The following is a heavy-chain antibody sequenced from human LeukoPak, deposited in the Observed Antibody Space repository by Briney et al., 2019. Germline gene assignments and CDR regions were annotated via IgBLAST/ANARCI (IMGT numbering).Heavy chain of an antibody. V-gene: IGHV3-30*02. D-gene: IGHD2-2*01. CDR2: IRYDGSNE. CDR1: GFTFSSYA. J-gene: IGHJ4*02. Sequence: GGSLRLSCAASGFTFSSYAMSWVRQAPGKGLEWVAFIRYDGSNEYYADSVKGRFTISRDNSKNTLYLQMNSLRAEDTAVYYCAKGGVVVPAADYWGQGTLVTVSS. CDR3: AKGGVVVPAADY.